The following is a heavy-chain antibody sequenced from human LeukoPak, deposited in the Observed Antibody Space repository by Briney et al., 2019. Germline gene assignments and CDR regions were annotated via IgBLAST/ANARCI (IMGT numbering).Heavy chain of an antibody. J-gene: IGHJ4*02. CDR1: RFTFTSYW. D-gene: IGHD6-19*01. CDR3: ARAYEYSSGWFRNDY. V-gene: IGHV3-7*01. CDR2: INRDGSEI. Sequence: GGSLRLSCTASRFTFTSYWMTWVRQAPGRELEWVANINRDGSEIYYLDSAKGRFTISRDNAKNSLYLQMNGLRGEDTAVYYCARAYEYSSGWFRNDYWGQGTLVTVSS.